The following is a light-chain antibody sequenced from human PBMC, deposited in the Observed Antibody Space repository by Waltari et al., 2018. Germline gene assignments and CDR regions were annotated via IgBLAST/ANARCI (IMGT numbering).Light chain of an antibody. CDR3: SSQSSNNVVL. Sequence: QSALTQPAPVSGSPGQSVTIFCTGTSTDVGGYNSVSGYQEHPGQPPRVIIYDVSDRPSGVSDRFSGSKSGNTASLTISGLQAEDEADYYCSSQSSNNVVLFGGGTKLTVL. V-gene: IGLV2-14*01. CDR1: STDVGGYNS. CDR2: DVS. J-gene: IGLJ2*01.